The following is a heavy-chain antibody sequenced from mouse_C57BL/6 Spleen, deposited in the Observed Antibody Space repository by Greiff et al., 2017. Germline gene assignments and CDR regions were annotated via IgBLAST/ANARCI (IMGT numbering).Heavy chain of an antibody. CDR2: IKPTNGGT. CDR3: ARSYDLYAMDY. V-gene: IGHV1-22*01. Sequence: VQLQQSGPELVKPGASVKMSCKASGYTFTDYNMHWVKQSHGKSLEWIGYIKPTNGGTSYNQKFKGKATLTVNMSSSTAFMELLSLTSADSAVYYCARSYDLYAMDYWGQGTSVTVSS. CDR1: GYTFTDYN. D-gene: IGHD2-3*01. J-gene: IGHJ4*01.